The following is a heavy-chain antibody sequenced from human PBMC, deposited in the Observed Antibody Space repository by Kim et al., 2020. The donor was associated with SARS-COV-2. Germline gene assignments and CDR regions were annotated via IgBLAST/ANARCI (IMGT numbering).Heavy chain of an antibody. CDR1: GFTFSGSA. V-gene: IGHV3-73*01. J-gene: IGHJ4*02. CDR2: IRSKANNYAT. D-gene: IGHD1-26*01. CDR3: VRHYISVTSGSLVDS. Sequence: GGSLRLSCTASGFTFSGSAMHWVRQASGKGLEWVGRIRSKANNYATTYVASVIGRFTISRDDSQNTTYLHMSSLKTDDTAIYYCVRHYISVTSGSLVDSWGQGTQVTVSS.